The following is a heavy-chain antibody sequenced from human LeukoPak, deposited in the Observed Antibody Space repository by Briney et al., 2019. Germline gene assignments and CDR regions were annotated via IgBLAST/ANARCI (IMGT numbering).Heavy chain of an antibody. CDR2: IYSGGST. CDR3: ARVALGTDTYYYYYYMDV. V-gene: IGHV3-53*01. Sequence: PTGGSLRLSCAASGFTVSSNYMSWVRQAPGKGLEWVSVIYSGGSTYYADSVKGRFTISRDNSKNTLYLQMNSLRAEDTAVYYCARVALGTDTYYYYYYMDVWGKGTTVTISS. J-gene: IGHJ6*03. CDR1: GFTVSSNY. D-gene: IGHD1-1*01.